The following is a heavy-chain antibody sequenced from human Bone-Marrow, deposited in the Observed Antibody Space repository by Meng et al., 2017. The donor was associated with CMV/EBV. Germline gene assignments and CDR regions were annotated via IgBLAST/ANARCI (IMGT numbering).Heavy chain of an antibody. CDR2: ISSSSSTI. V-gene: IGHV3-48*04. CDR3: ARADHTAMVTFYYGMDV. D-gene: IGHD5-18*01. CDR1: GFTFSKYN. J-gene: IGHJ6*02. Sequence: GGSLRLSCAASGFTFSKYNMNWVRQAPGKGLEWVSYISSSSSTIYYADSVKGRFTISRDNAKNSLYLQMNSLRAEDTAVYYCARADHTAMVTFYYGMDVWGQGTTVTVYS.